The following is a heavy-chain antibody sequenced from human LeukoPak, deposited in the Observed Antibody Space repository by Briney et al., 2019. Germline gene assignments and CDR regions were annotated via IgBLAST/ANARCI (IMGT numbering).Heavy chain of an antibody. CDR1: GGSIRDTTYY. Sequence: PSETLSLTCTVSGGSIRDTTYYWGWIRQPPGKGLEWIGSIYYSGSTYYNPSLKSRVTISVDTSKNQFSLKLSSVTAADTAVYYCARDRKVGALDYWGQGTLVTVSS. CDR3: ARDRKVGALDY. V-gene: IGHV4-39*07. D-gene: IGHD1-26*01. J-gene: IGHJ4*02. CDR2: IYYSGST.